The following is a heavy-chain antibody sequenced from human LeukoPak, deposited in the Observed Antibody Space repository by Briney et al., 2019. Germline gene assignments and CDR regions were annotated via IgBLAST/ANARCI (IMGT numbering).Heavy chain of an antibody. D-gene: IGHD3-3*01. CDR3: ARGPAGSSTSWIWGYDFWRGYFGSAFDI. CDR1: GYTFTGYY. V-gene: IGHV1-2*06. CDR2: INPNSGGT. Sequence: AASVRLSCKASGYTFTGYYMHWVRQAPGQGLEWMGRINPNSGGTNYAQESQGRVTMTRDTSISTAYMELSRLRSDDTAVYYCARGPAGSSTSWIWGYDFWRGYFGSAFDIWGEGTMVTVSS. J-gene: IGHJ3*02.